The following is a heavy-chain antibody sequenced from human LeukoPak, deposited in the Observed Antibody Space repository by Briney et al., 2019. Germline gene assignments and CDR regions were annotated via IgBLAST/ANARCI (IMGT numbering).Heavy chain of an antibody. CDR2: IKEDGSEK. CDR1: GFTFNTYW. CDR3: ARVPYNRGFGAFDV. J-gene: IGHJ3*01. D-gene: IGHD1-14*01. Sequence: GGSLRLSCAASGFTFNTYWMTWVRQAPGKGLEWVANIKEDGSEKVYVDSLKGRFTISRDNAKNALFLQMNSLRVEDTAVYYCARVPYNRGFGAFDVWGQGTMVTVSS. V-gene: IGHV3-7*04.